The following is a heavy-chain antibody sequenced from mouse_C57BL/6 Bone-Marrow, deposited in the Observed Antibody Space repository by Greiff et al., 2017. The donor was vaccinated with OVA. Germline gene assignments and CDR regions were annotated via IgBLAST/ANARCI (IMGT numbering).Heavy chain of an antibody. J-gene: IGHJ4*01. V-gene: IGHV1-82*01. CDR2: IYPGDGDT. Sequence: QVQLQQSGPELVKPGASVKISCKASGYAFSSSWMNWVKQRPGQGLEWIGRIYPGDGDTNYNGKFKGKATLTADKSSSTAYMQLSSLPSEDSAVYCCARAVPIYDGNYKGGYYAMDYWGQGTSVTVSS. CDR1: GYAFSSSW. D-gene: IGHD2-1*01. CDR3: ARAVPIYDGNYKGGYYAMDY.